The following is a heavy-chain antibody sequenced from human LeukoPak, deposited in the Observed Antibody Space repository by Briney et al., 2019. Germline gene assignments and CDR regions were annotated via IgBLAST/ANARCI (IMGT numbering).Heavy chain of an antibody. CDR2: ISGSGGST. V-gene: IGHV3-23*01. Sequence: GGTLRLSCAASGFTFTNYGMSWVRQAPGKGLEWVSAISGSGGSTFYADSVKGRFTISRDSAKNTLYLQMNSLRVEDTAVYYCASSGSSPADWFGPWGQGTLVTVSS. CDR1: GFTFTNYG. CDR3: ASSGSSPADWFGP. J-gene: IGHJ5*02. D-gene: IGHD3-10*01.